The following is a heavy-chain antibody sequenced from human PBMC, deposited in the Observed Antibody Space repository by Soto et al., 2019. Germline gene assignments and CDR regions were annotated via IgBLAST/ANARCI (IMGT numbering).Heavy chain of an antibody. J-gene: IGHJ4*02. Sequence: SETLSLTCTVSGGSISSGDYYWSWIRQPPGKGLEWIGYIYYSGSTYYNPSLKSRVTIPVDTSKNQFSLKLSSVTAADTAVYYCARARVAGTFFDYWGQGTLVT. D-gene: IGHD6-19*01. CDR3: ARARVAGTFFDY. CDR2: IYYSGST. V-gene: IGHV4-30-4*01. CDR1: GGSISSGDYY.